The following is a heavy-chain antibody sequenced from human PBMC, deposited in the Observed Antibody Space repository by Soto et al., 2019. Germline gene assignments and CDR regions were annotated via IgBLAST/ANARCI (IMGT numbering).Heavy chain of an antibody. CDR2: LYYSGNT. Sequence: PSETLSLTCTVSGGSISPFYWSWVLQPPGKGLEWIGYLYYSGNTNYNPSLKSRVTISVDASKNQVSLRLTSVTAADTAVYYCARVGGVAARTFDYWGQGTVVTVSS. J-gene: IGHJ4*02. CDR1: GGSISPFY. CDR3: ARVGGVAARTFDY. D-gene: IGHD2-15*01. V-gene: IGHV4-59*01.